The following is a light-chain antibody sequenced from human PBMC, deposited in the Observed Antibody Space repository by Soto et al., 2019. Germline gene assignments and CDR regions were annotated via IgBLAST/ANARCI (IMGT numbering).Light chain of an antibody. CDR3: QQYYSYPPYT. CDR1: QGISSY. CDR2: AAS. V-gene: IGKV1-8*01. Sequence: AIRMTQSPSSFSASTGDRVTITCRASQGISSYLAWYQQKPGKAPKLLIYAASTLQSGVPSRFSGSGSGTDFTLTICCLQSEDFATYYCQQYYSYPPYTFGQGTKLEIK. J-gene: IGKJ2*01.